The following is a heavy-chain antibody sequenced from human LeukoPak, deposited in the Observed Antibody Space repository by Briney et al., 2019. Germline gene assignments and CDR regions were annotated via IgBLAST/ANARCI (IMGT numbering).Heavy chain of an antibody. CDR3: ATDYDSGSYDFDY. J-gene: IGHJ4*02. Sequence: ASVKVSCKVSGYTLTQSSMHWVRQAPGKGLEWMGGFDPEDGETIYAQKFQGRVTMTEDTSTDTAYMELSSLRSEDTAVYYCATDYDSGSYDFDYWGQGTLVTVSS. CDR2: FDPEDGET. D-gene: IGHD1-26*01. V-gene: IGHV1-24*01. CDR1: GYTLTQSS.